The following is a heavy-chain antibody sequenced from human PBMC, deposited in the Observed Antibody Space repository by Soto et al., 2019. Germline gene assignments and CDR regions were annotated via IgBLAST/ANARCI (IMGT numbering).Heavy chain of an antibody. J-gene: IGHJ3*02. Sequence: EVQLVESGGGLVKPGGSLRLSCAASGFTFSNAWMSWVRQAPGKGLEWVGRIKSKTDGGTTDYAAPVKGRFTISRDDSKNTLYVQMNSLKTEDTAVYYCTTVERITIFGVVIKYAFDIWGQGTMVTVSS. CDR1: GFTFSNAW. CDR2: IKSKTDGGTT. V-gene: IGHV3-15*01. CDR3: TTVERITIFGVVIKYAFDI. D-gene: IGHD3-3*01.